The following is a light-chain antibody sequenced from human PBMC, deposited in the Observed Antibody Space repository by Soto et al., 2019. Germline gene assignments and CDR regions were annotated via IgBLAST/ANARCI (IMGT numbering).Light chain of an antibody. CDR1: QSISRY. J-gene: IGKJ1*01. CDR3: KQRSTWSWT. V-gene: IGKV3-11*01. Sequence: EILLTQSPSTLSLSPGARATISCRASQSISRYLAWYQQKPGQAPRLLIYDASNRATGIPSRFSGSGSGTEFTLTISSLEPDDFAVYYCKQRSTWSWTIGQGTKVEIK. CDR2: DAS.